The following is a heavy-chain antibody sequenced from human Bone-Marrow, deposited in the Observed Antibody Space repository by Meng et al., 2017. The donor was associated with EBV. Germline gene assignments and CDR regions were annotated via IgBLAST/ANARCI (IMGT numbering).Heavy chain of an antibody. CDR2: ISYDGSNK. J-gene: IGHJ4*02. D-gene: IGHD1-20*01. CDR3: ARDLGITGTVLGY. Sequence: QVQLVESGXGVVQPGRSLRLFCAASGFTFSSYAMHWVRQAPGKGLEWVAVISYDGSNKYYADSVKGRFTISRDNSKNTLYLQMSSLRPEDTAVYYCARDLGITGTVLGYWGQGTLVTVSS. V-gene: IGHV3-30-3*01. CDR1: GFTFSSYA.